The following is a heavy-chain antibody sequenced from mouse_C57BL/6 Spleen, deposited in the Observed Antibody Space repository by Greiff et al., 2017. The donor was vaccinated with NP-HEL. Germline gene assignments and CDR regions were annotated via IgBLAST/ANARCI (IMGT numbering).Heavy chain of an antibody. V-gene: IGHV14-2*01. CDR1: GFNIKDYY. J-gene: IGHJ3*01. D-gene: IGHD2-5*01. CDR3: ARSLYSNSAWFAY. CDR2: IDPEDGET. Sequence: VHVKQSGAELVKPGASVKLSCTASGFNIKDYYMHWVKQRTEQGLEWIGRIDPEDGETKYAPKFQGKATITADTSSNTAYLQLSSLTSEDTAVYYCARSLYSNSAWFAYWGQGTLVTVSA.